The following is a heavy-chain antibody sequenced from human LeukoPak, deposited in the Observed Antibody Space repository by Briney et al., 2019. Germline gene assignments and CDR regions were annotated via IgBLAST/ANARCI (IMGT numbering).Heavy chain of an antibody. D-gene: IGHD1-26*01. V-gene: IGHV3-23*01. J-gene: IGHJ4*02. CDR2: ISGSGGST. CDR3: AKSRRGSQGIDY. Sequence: PGGSLRLSCAASGFTFSSYAMNWVRQAPGKGLEWVSAISGSGGSTYYADSVKGRFTISRDKSKNTLYLQMNSLRAEDTAVYYCAKSRRGSQGIDYWGQGTLVTVSS. CDR1: GFTFSSYA.